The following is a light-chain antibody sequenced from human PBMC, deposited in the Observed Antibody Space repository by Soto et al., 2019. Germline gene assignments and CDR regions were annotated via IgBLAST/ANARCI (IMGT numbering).Light chain of an antibody. CDR3: CSYAGTYTQWV. Sequence: QSVLTQPPSVSGAPGQRVTISCTGTSSDVGGYNYVSWYQQHPGKAPKLVIYDVSKRPSGVPDRFSGSKSGNTASLTVSGLQAEDEADYSCCSYAGTYTQWVFGGGTKLTVL. V-gene: IGLV2-11*01. CDR2: DVS. CDR1: SSDVGGYNY. J-gene: IGLJ3*02.